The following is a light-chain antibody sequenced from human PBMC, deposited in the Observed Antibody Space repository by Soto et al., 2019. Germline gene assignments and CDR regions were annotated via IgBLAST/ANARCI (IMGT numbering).Light chain of an antibody. V-gene: IGKV3-20*01. J-gene: IGKJ2*03. CDR1: QSVSSNY. Sequence: EIVLTQSPGTLSLSPGERATLSCRASQSVSSNYLAWYQQKPGQAPRLLIYGASSRSTGIPDRFSGSGSGTDFPLTISRLEPEDFAVDYCHQYGTSPAHSFGQGTKLEVK. CDR3: HQYGTSPAHS. CDR2: GAS.